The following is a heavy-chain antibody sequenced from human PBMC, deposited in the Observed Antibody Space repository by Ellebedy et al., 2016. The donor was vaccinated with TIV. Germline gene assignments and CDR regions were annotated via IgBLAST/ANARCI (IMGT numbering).Heavy chain of an antibody. CDR2: ISGTGGST. V-gene: IGHV3-23*01. CDR3: AKDPGGIAVAVVGN. D-gene: IGHD6-19*01. CDR1: GFTFDYYS. Sequence: GGSLRLSXAASGFTFDYYSMHWVRQAPGKGLEWVSGISGTGGSTYYADSVKGRFTISRDNSKNTLYLQRNSLRAEDTAVYYCAKDPGGIAVAVVGNWGQGTLVTVSS. J-gene: IGHJ4*02.